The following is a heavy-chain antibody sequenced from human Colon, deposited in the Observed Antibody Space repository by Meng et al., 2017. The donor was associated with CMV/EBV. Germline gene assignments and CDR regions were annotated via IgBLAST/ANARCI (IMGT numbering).Heavy chain of an antibody. CDR1: GFTFDDYA. V-gene: IGHV3-9*01. D-gene: IGHD2-21*01. CDR3: AREIPHCGGDCNDY. Sequence: SLKISCAASGFTFDDYAMHWVRQAPGKGLEWVSGISWNSGSIGYADSVKGRFTISRDNAKNSLYLQMTGLRADDTAIYYCAREIPHCGGDCNDYWGQGTLVTVSS. CDR2: ISWNSGSI. J-gene: IGHJ4*02.